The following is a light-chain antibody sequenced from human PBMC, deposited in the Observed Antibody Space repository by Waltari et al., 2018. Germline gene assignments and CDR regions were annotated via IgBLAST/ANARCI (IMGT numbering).Light chain of an antibody. J-gene: IGKJ2*01. CDR1: QSVLYTSDSKNY. Sequence: DFVMTQSPDSLTVSLGERATINCKSSQSVLYTSDSKNYLAWYQQIPGQPPKLLIYWASIRASGVPDRFSGSGSGTEFTLTISSLQAEDVALYYCQQYYTTPFTFGQGTTLEIK. CDR2: WAS. V-gene: IGKV4-1*01. CDR3: QQYYTTPFT.